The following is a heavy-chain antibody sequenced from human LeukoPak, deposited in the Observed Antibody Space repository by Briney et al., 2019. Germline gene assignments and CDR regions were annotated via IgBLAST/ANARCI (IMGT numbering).Heavy chain of an antibody. J-gene: IGHJ4*02. D-gene: IGHD3-9*01. V-gene: IGHV4-34*01. Sequence: SETLSLTCAVYGGSFSGYYWSWIRQPPGKGLEWIGEINHSGSTNYNPSLKSRVTISVDASKNQFSLKLSSVTAADTAVYYCARKLVLRYSRGYFDYWGQGTLVTVSS. CDR3: ARKLVLRYSRGYFDY. CDR2: INHSGST. CDR1: GGSFSGYY.